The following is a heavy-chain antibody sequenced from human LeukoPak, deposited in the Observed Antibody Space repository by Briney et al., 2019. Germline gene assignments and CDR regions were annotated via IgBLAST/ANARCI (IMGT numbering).Heavy chain of an antibody. CDR2: IYHSGST. CDR3: ARDSVYCGGDCYSENAFDI. J-gene: IGHJ3*02. Sequence: SETLSLTCTVSGYSISSGYYWGWIRQPPGKGLEWIGSIYHSGSTYYNPSLKGRVTISVDTSKNQFSLKLSSVTAADTAVYYCARDSVYCGGDCYSENAFDIWGQGTMVTVSS. V-gene: IGHV4-38-2*02. CDR1: GYSISSGYY. D-gene: IGHD2-21*02.